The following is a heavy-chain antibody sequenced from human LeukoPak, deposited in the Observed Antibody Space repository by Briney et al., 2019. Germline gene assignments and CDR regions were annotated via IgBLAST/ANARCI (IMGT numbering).Heavy chain of an antibody. J-gene: IGHJ5*02. D-gene: IGHD3-22*01. CDR1: GYTCTGYY. CDR3: ARLSGYYDSSGYYPNWFDP. Sequence: ASVKVSCKASGYTCTGYYMHWVRQAPGHGLEWVGRINPNRGGPNHAQKFQGRVTMTRDTPISRASMELSRLKSDDTAVYYCARLSGYYDSSGYYPNWFDPWGQGTLVTVSS. CDR2: INPNRGGP. V-gene: IGHV1-2*06.